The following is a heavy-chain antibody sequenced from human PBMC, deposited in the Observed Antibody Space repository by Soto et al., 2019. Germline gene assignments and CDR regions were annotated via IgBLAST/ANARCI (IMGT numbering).Heavy chain of an antibody. CDR2: IEQAGSEK. CDR3: AREKRANGYFEY. V-gene: IGHV3-7*01. Sequence: GGSLRLSFAASWFTFSAHWMSWVRPAPGKGLEWVANIEQAGSEKYYVDSVNGRFIISRDDAKNSLFLQVNSLRVEDTAVYYCAREKRANGYFEYWGQGTLVTVS. J-gene: IGHJ4*02. D-gene: IGHD6-25*01. CDR1: WFTFSAHW.